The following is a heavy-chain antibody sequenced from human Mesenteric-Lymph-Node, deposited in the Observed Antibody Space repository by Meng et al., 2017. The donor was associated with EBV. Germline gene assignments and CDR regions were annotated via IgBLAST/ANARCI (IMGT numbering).Heavy chain of an antibody. CDR2: IYHGGST. CDR3: ARGEIVRGEWYFDL. J-gene: IGHJ2*01. D-gene: IGHD1-26*01. Sequence: QVPRQGLGPGLGRPSGTLSLTCFVSGGSISSSNWWSWVRPSPGKGLEWIGEIYHGGSTNYNPSLKSRVTMSVDKSQNQFSLKLTSVTAADRAIYYCARGEIVRGEWYFDLWGRGTLVTVSS. V-gene: IGHV4-4*02. CDR1: GGSISSSNW.